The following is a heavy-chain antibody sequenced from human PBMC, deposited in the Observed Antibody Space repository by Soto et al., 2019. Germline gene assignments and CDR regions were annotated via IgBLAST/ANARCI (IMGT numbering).Heavy chain of an antibody. D-gene: IGHD7-27*01. CDR2: IIPILGIA. CDR3: ASLQLTGDVVASDY. Sequence: ASVKVSCKASGGTFSSYAISWVRQAPGQGLEWMGRIIPILGIANYAQKFQGRVTITADKSTSTAYMELSSLRSEDTAVYYCASLQLTGDVVASDYWGQGTLVTVSS. J-gene: IGHJ4*02. CDR1: GGTFSSYA. V-gene: IGHV1-69*04.